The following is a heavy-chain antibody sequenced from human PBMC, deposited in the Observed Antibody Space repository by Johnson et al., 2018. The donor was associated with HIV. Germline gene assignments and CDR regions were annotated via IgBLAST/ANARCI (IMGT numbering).Heavy chain of an antibody. D-gene: IGHD1-1*01. Sequence: EVQPVESGGGLLQPGASLRLSCAASGFTFSNYWMSWVRQAPGKGLEWVANIKQDGSETYYVDSVKGRFTISRDNGKNSLSLQMNSLRVEDTAVYYCARRSGYAFDIWGQGTMVTVSS. CDR1: GFTFSNYW. CDR2: IKQDGSET. CDR3: ARRSGYAFDI. V-gene: IGHV3-7*05. J-gene: IGHJ3*02.